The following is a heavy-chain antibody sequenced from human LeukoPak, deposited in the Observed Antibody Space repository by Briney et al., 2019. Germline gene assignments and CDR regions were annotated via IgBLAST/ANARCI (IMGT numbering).Heavy chain of an antibody. V-gene: IGHV3-7*01. CDR3: ARSLWPEDY. J-gene: IGHJ4*02. CDR2: IKQDGSER. Sequence: GGSLRLSCAASGFTFSSYWMSWVRQAPGKGLEWVANIKQDGSERNYVDSVRGRFTISRDNAKTSLYLQMNSLRAEDTAVYYCARSLWPEDYWGQGTLVTVSS. D-gene: IGHD5-18*01. CDR1: GFTFSSYW.